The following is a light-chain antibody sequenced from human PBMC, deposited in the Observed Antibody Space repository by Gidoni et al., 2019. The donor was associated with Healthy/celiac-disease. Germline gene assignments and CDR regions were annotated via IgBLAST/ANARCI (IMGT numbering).Light chain of an antibody. V-gene: IGLV2-23*01. CDR2: EGS. J-gene: IGLJ1*01. CDR3: CSYAGSIYV. CDR1: SSDVGSYNI. Sequence: HSALTQPASVSGSPGQSITISCTGTSSDVGSYNIVSWYQQHPGKAPKLMIYEGSKRPSGVSNRFSGSKSGNTASLTISGLQAEDEADYYCCSYAGSIYVFGTGTKVTVL.